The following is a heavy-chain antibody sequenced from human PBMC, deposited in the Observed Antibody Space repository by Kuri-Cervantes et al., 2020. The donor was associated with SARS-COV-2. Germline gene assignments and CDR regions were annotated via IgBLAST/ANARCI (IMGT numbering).Heavy chain of an antibody. V-gene: IGHV3-23*01. CDR2: ISGSGGST. D-gene: IGHD3-3*01. Sequence: GESLKISCAASGFTFSSYAMSWVSQAPGKGLELVSAISGSGGSTYYADSVKGRFTISRDNSKNTLYLQMNSLRAEDTAVYYCAKDLPQVCGVVQIYYYYYYMDVWGKGTTVTVSS. CDR1: GFTFSSYA. J-gene: IGHJ6*03. CDR3: AKDLPQVCGVVQIYYYYYYMDV.